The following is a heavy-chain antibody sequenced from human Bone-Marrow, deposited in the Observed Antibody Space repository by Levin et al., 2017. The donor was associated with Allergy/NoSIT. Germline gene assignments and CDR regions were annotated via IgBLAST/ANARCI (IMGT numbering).Heavy chain of an antibody. Sequence: GGSLRLSCAASGFTFSNYWMHWVRQVPGKGLVWVSRIKTDESDTSYANSVKGRFTISRDNAKNTLYLQMNNLRAEDTAVYYCARDLPTTGAFDIWGQGTMVTVSS. CDR2: IKTDESDT. CDR1: GFTFSNYW. CDR3: ARDLPTTGAFDI. J-gene: IGHJ3*02. D-gene: IGHD4-17*01. V-gene: IGHV3-74*01.